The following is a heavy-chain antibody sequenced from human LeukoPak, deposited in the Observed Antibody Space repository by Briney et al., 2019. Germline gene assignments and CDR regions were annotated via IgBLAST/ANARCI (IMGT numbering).Heavy chain of an antibody. V-gene: IGHV4-30-2*01. CDR3: ARGMNDFWSGYRFDP. Sequence: SETLSLTCAVSGGSISSGGYSWSWIRQPPGKGLGWIGYIYHSGSTYYNPSLKSRVTISVDRSKNQFSLKLSSVTAADTAVYYCARGMNDFWSGYRFDPWGQGTLVTVSS. J-gene: IGHJ5*02. D-gene: IGHD3-3*01. CDR1: GGSISSGGYS. CDR2: IYHSGST.